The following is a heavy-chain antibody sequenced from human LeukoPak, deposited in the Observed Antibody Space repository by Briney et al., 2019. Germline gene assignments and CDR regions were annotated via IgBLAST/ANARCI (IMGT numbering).Heavy chain of an antibody. V-gene: IGHV4-59*01. Sequence: SETLSLTCTVSGGSISSYYWSWIRQPPGKGLEWIGYIYYSGSTNYNPSLKSRVTISVDTSKNQFSLKLSSVTAADTAVYYCASFEGAFDIWGQGTMVTVSS. CDR1: GGSISSYY. CDR2: IYYSGST. J-gene: IGHJ3*02. CDR3: ASFEGAFDI.